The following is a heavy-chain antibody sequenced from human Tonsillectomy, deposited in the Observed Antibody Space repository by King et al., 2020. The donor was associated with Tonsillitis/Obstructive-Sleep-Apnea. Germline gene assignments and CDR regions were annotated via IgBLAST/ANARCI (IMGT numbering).Heavy chain of an antibody. D-gene: IGHD3-22*01. CDR2: IRSKAYGGTT. Sequence: VQLVESGGGLVQPGRSLRLSCTASGFTFGDYAMSWVRQAPGKGLEWVGFIRSKAYGGTTEYAASVKGRFTISRDDSKSIAYLQMNSLKTEDTAVYYCTREPPQWYYYDSTVSPRFDYWGQGTLVTVSS. J-gene: IGHJ4*02. CDR3: TREPPQWYYYDSTVSPRFDY. V-gene: IGHV3-49*04. CDR1: GFTFGDYA.